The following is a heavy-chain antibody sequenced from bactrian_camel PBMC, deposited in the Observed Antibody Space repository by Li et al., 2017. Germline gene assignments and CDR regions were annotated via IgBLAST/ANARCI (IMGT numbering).Heavy chain of an antibody. J-gene: IGHJ4*01. Sequence: HVQLVESGGGSVQGGASLRLSCVASGDMKTTYMAWFRQAPGKEREVVATIWTYAARTTYADSVKGRFTVSHDAAKNTLYLQMSSLKPEDTAMYYCAAEAFGGCWGTRYTYFSQGTQVTVS. D-gene: IGHD5*01. CDR2: IWTYAART. CDR1: GDMKTTY. V-gene: IGHV3S53*01.